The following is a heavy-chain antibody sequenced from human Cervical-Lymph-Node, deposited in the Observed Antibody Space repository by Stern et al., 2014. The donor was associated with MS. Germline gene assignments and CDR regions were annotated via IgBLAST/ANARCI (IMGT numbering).Heavy chain of an antibody. CDR2: ISSYNGIT. CDR3: ARTGPYYYYAMDV. J-gene: IGHJ6*02. V-gene: IGHV1-18*01. CDR1: GYNFQNYG. Sequence: QVQLMQSGPEVKKPGASVKVSCQASGYNFQNYGFSWVRQAPGQGLEWMGWISSYNGITNYAQRHQGRVVMSTDTYTTTAYMELRSLTPADTAVYYCARTGPYYYYAMDVWGQGTSVIVSS. D-gene: IGHD1-1*01.